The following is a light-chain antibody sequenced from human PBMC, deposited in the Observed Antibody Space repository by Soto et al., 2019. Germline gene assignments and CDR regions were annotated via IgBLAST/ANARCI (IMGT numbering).Light chain of an antibody. V-gene: IGLV2-14*01. CDR1: SSDVGGYNY. J-gene: IGLJ2*01. CDR3: ISYTSSSTLVV. CDR2: DVS. Sequence: QSALTQPAYVSGSPGQSITISCTGTSSDVGGYNYVSWYPQNPGKASKLMSYDVSNRPSGVSNRFSGSKSGNTTSLTISVLQADDEADEYCISYTSSSTLVVFGGGTTVNVL.